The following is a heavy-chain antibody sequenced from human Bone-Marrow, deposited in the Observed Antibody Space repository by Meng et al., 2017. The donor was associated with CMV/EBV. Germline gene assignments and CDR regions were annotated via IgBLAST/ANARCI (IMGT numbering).Heavy chain of an antibody. CDR3: ARDQLRGPLGDYGMDV. V-gene: IGHV3-21*01. Sequence: GESLKISCAASGFTFSSYSMNWVRQAPGKGLEWVSSISSSSSYIYYADSVKGRFTISRDNAKNSLYLQMNSLRAEDMAVYYCARDQLRGPLGDYGMDVWGQGTTVTVSS. CDR2: ISSSSSYI. D-gene: IGHD3-10*01. J-gene: IGHJ6*02. CDR1: GFTFSSYS.